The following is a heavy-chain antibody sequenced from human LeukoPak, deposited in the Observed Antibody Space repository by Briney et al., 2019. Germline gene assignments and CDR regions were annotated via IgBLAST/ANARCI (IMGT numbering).Heavy chain of an antibody. Sequence: GGSQRLSCAASGFTFSSYWMNWVRQAPGKGLEWVANIKQDGNEKYYVDSVKGRFAISRDNAKKSLYLQMDSLRVEDTAVYYCARPITVSGATDAFDIWGQGTMVTVSS. CDR2: IKQDGNEK. V-gene: IGHV3-7*01. CDR3: ARPITVSGATDAFDI. CDR1: GFTFSSYW. J-gene: IGHJ3*02. D-gene: IGHD3-3*01.